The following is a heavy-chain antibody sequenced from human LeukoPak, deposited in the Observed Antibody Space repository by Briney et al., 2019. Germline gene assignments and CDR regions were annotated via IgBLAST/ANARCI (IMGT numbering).Heavy chain of an antibody. V-gene: IGHV4-34*01. CDR3: AREDFWSGPRQYNWFDP. D-gene: IGHD3-3*01. CDR1: GGSFNDYY. CDR2: IHHSGST. Sequence: SETLSLTCAVYGGSFNDYYWSWIRQSPGTGLEWIGEIHHSGSTNYNSSLESRVTLSIDTSKNQFSLKLSSVTAADTAVYYCAREDFWSGPRQYNWFDPWGQGTLVTVSS. J-gene: IGHJ5*02.